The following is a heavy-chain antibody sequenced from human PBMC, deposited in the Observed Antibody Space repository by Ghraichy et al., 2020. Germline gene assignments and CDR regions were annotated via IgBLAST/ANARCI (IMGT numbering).Heavy chain of an antibody. V-gene: IGHV3-53*01. CDR2: VYVASTT. CDR3: ARSTVPAHYYYYDGMDV. Sequence: GGSLRLSCAASGFSVRSNHMHWVRQAPGKGLGWVSVVYVASTTYYADSVKGRFTISRDNTMDTVYLQMDSLRAEDTAVYYCARSTVPAHYYYYDGMDVWGQGTTVTVS. J-gene: IGHJ6*02. CDR1: GFSVRSNH.